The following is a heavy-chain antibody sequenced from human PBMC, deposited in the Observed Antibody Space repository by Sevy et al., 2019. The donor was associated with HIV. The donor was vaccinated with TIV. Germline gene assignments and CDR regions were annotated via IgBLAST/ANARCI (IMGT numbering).Heavy chain of an antibody. Sequence: LETLSLTCTVSGGSITSLYWNWIRQPPGKGLEWIANIYYNDHINYNPSLKSRVTLSLDTSKNQFSLRLSSVTAADTAMYYCAGENAWGRGYSWGQGTLVTVSS. CDR2: IYYNDHI. CDR3: AGENAWGRGYS. V-gene: IGHV4-59*08. D-gene: IGHD1-26*01. J-gene: IGHJ4*02. CDR1: GGSITSLY.